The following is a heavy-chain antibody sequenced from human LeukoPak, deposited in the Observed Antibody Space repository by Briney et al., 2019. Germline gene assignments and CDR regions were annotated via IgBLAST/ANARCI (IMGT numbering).Heavy chain of an antibody. V-gene: IGHV3-13*01. CDR1: GFTFSTYD. Sequence: PGGSLRLSCAASGFTFSTYDMHWVRQAPGKGLEWVSRIVTPGHSYTADSVKGRFIVSRDDARNSLYLQMNSLRAGDTAVYFCARANDYVILDFLVQGALVSDSS. D-gene: IGHD4-17*01. J-gene: IGHJ4*02. CDR2: IVTPGHS. CDR3: ARANDYVILDF.